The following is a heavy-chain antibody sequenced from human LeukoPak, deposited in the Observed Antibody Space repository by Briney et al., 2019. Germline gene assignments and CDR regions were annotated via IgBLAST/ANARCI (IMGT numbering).Heavy chain of an antibody. J-gene: IGHJ4*02. CDR1: GYTFTGYY. CDR2: INPDSGGT. CDR3: ARGYDILTGYVY. V-gene: IGHV1-2*02. Sequence: ASVRVSCKASGYTFTGYYMHWVRQAPGQGLEWMGWINPDSGGTNYAQKFQGRVTMTRDTSISTAYMELSRLRSDDTAVYYCARGYDILTGYVYWGQGTLVSVSS. D-gene: IGHD3-9*01.